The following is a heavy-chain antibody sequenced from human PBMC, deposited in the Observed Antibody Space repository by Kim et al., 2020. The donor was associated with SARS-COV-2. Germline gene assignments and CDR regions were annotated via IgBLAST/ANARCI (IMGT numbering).Heavy chain of an antibody. CDR3: ARGPVIRYFDWLLFY. CDR2: IYYSGST. V-gene: IGHV4-39*07. D-gene: IGHD3-9*01. CDR1: GGSISSSSYY. Sequence: SETLSLTCTVSGGSISSSSYYWGWIRQPPGKGLEWIGSIYYSGSTYYNPSLKSRVTISVGTSKNQFSPKLSSVTAADTAVYYCARGPVIRYFDWLLFYWGQGTLVTVSS. J-gene: IGHJ4*02.